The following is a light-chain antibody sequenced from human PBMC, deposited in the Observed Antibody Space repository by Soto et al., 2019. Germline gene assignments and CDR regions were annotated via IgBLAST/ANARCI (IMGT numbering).Light chain of an antibody. CDR1: QSVSSSY. Sequence: EIVLTQSPGTLSLSPGERATLSCRASQSVSSSYLAWYQQKRGQAPRLLIWGASIRATGLPDRFSGGGSGTDFTLTISRLEAEDFAVYYCQQYGSSPGTFGQGTKVDIK. V-gene: IGKV3-20*01. CDR3: QQYGSSPGT. J-gene: IGKJ1*01. CDR2: GAS.